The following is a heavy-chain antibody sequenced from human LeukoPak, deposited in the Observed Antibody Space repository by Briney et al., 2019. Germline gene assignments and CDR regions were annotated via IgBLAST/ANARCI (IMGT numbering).Heavy chain of an antibody. CDR1: GGSISSSNYY. Sequence: ASETLSLTCTVSGGSISSSNYYWGWIRQPPGKGLEWIGSIYYSGSTYYNPSLKSRVTISVDTSKNQFSLKLSSVTAADTAVYYCAREDANWGDFDSWGQGTLVTVSS. V-gene: IGHV4-39*07. CDR3: AREDANWGDFDS. J-gene: IGHJ4*02. CDR2: IYYSGST. D-gene: IGHD7-27*01.